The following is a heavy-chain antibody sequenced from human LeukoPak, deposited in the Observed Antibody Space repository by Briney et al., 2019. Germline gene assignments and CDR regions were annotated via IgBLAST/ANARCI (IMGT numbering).Heavy chain of an antibody. CDR2: IYYRGST. CDR1: GGSISSSSYY. J-gene: IGHJ4*02. D-gene: IGHD6-19*01. V-gene: IGHV4-39*01. CDR3: ARPEAVADYFDY. Sequence: SETLSLTCTVSGGSISSSSYYWGWIRQPPGKGLEWIGSIYYRGSTYYNPSLKSRVTISVDTSKNQFSLKLSSVTAADTAVYYCARPEAVADYFDYWGQGTLVTVSS.